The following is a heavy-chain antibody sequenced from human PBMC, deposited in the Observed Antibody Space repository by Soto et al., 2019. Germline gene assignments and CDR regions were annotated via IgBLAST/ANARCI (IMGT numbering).Heavy chain of an antibody. J-gene: IGHJ5*02. V-gene: IGHV4-39*01. CDR2: IYYSGST. CDR3: ARHQTDAPPPPDSGFDP. Sequence: SETLSLTCTVSGGSISSSSYYWGWIRQPPGKGLEWIGSIYYSGSTYYNPSLKSRVTISVDTSKNQFSLKLSSVTAADTAVYYFARHQTDAPPPPDSGFDPGGKETLVTVPS. CDR1: GGSISSSSYY. D-gene: IGHD2-2*01.